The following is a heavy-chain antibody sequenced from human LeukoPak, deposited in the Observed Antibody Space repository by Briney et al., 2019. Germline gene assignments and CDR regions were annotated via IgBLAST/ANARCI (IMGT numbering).Heavy chain of an antibody. CDR3: ARGDSSGFARPFDY. CDR1: GGSISSYY. Sequence: SETLSLTCTVSGGSISSYYWGWIRQPAGKGLEWIGRIYSSGSTNYSPSLKSRVTMSVDTSKNQFSLNMRSVTAADTAMYYCARGDSSGFARPFDYWGQGTLVTVSS. D-gene: IGHD3-22*01. CDR2: IYSSGST. J-gene: IGHJ4*02. V-gene: IGHV4-4*07.